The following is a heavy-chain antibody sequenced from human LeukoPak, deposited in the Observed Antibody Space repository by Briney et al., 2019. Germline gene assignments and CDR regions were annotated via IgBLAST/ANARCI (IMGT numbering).Heavy chain of an antibody. CDR3: ARPATYYDFWSGYYTFDY. CDR2: ISYDGSNK. CDR1: GFTFSSYA. J-gene: IGHJ4*02. D-gene: IGHD3-3*01. Sequence: GGSLRLSCAASGFTFSSYAMHWVRQAPGKGLEWVAVISYDGSNKYYADSVKGRFTISRDSSKNTLYLQMNSLRAEDTAVYYCARPATYYDFWSGYYTFDYWGQGALVTVSS. V-gene: IGHV3-30*04.